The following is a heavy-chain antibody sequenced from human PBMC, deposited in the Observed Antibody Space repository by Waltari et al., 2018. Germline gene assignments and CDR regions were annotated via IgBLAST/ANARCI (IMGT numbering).Heavy chain of an antibody. CDR3: ARQVSGSYRDYYNYGMDV. V-gene: IGHV3-48*03. CDR1: GFTFSSYE. Sequence: VQLVESGGGLVQPGGSLRLSCAASGFTFSSYEMNWVRQAPGKGLEWVSYISSSGSTIYYADSVKGRFTISRDNAKNSLYLQMNSLRADDTAVFYCARQVSGSYRDYYNYGMDVWGQGTLVTVSS. D-gene: IGHD3-16*02. J-gene: IGHJ6*02. CDR2: ISSSGSTI.